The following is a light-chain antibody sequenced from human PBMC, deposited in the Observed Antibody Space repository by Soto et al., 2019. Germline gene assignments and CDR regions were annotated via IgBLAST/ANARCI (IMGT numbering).Light chain of an antibody. Sequence: DIVLTQSPGSLSLSAGDRSTLSCMASQSVSSSYLAWYQQKPGQAPRLLIYGASSRATGIPDRFSGSGSGTDFTLTISRLEPEDFAVYYCQQYGSSRTFGQGTKV. CDR2: GAS. J-gene: IGKJ1*01. CDR3: QQYGSSRT. CDR1: QSVSSSY. V-gene: IGKV3-20*01.